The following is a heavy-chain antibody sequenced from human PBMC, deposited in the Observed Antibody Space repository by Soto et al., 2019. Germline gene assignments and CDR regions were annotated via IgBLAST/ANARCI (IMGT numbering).Heavy chain of an antibody. Sequence: QVELPQAGQGLVTPSGTLSITCAVSGGSISTINWWALVRQPPGKGLDWIGEIYQTGSTSYNPSLESRVTISIDKSKNQFSLKLRSVTAADTAVYDCARLSSRSAFGMDVWGQGATVTVTS. CDR3: ARLSSRSAFGMDV. V-gene: IGHV4-4*02. CDR2: IYQTGST. CDR1: GGSISTINW. D-gene: IGHD6-6*01. J-gene: IGHJ6*02.